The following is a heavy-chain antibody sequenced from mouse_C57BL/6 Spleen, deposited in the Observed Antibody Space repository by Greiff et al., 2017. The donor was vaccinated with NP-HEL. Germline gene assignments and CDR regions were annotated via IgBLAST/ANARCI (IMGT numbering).Heavy chain of an antibody. CDR2: IDPETGGT. D-gene: IGHD2-12*01. J-gene: IGHJ4*01. CDR3: TLRRNYAMDY. Sequence: VQLQQSGAELVRPGASVTLSCKASGYTFTDYEMHWVKQTPVHGLEWIGAIDPETGGTAYNQKFKGKAILTADKSSSTAYMELRSLTSEDSAVYYCTLRRNYAMDYWGQGTSVTVSS. V-gene: IGHV1-15*01. CDR1: GYTFTDYE.